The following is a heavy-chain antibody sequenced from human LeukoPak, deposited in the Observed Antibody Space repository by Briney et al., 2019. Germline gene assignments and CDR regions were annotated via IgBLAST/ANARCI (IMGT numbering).Heavy chain of an antibody. V-gene: IGHV3-48*01. J-gene: IGHJ4*02. CDR2: ISSSSSTI. CDR1: GFTFNTYS. Sequence: GGSLRLSCAASGFTFNTYSMNWVRQAPGKGLEWVSYISSSSSTIYYADSVKGRFTISRDNAKNSLYLQMNSLRAEDTAVYYCARSYYDSSGYYFWGQGTLVTVSS. CDR3: ARSYYDSSGYYF. D-gene: IGHD3-22*01.